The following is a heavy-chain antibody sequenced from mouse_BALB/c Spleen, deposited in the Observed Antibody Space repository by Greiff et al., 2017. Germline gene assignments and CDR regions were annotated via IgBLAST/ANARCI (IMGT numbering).Heavy chain of an antibody. Sequence: VQLQQSGAELVRPGVSVKISCKGSGYTFTDYAMHWVKQSHAKSLEWIGVISTYYGDASYNQKFKGKATMTVDKSSSTAYMELARLTSEDSAIYYCARGRKTGKGHAMDYWGQGTSVTVSS. CDR1: GYTFTDYA. D-gene: IGHD4-1*01. CDR3: ARGRKTGKGHAMDY. CDR2: ISTYYGDA. V-gene: IGHV1S137*01. J-gene: IGHJ4*01.